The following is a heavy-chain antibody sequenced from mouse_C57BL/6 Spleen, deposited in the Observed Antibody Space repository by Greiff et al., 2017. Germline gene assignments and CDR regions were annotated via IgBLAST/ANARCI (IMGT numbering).Heavy chain of an antibody. CDR2: FYPGGGSI. CDR3: ARQINWDYAMDY. CDR1: GYTFTEYT. D-gene: IGHD4-1*01. Sequence: QVQLQQSGAELVKPGASVKLSCTASGYTFTEYTIHWVKQRSGQGLEWIGWFYPGGGSIKYNEKFKDKATLTADKSSSTVYMELSRLTSEDSAVYFCARQINWDYAMDYWGQGTSDTVSS. J-gene: IGHJ4*01. V-gene: IGHV1-62-2*01.